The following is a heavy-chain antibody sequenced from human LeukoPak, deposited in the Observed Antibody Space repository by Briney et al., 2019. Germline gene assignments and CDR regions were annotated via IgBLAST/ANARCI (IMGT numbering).Heavy chain of an antibody. CDR3: ARGGRLHAFDI. Sequence: TSETLSLTCAVYGGSFSGYYWSWIRQPPGKGLEWIGEINHSGSTNYNPSLKSRVTISVDTSKNQFSLNLSSVTAADTAVYYCARGGRLHAFDIWGQGTMVIVSS. V-gene: IGHV4-34*01. J-gene: IGHJ3*02. CDR2: INHSGST. CDR1: GGSFSGYY.